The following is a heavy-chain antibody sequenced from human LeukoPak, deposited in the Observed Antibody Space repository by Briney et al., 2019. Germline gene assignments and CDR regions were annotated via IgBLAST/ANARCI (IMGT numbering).Heavy chain of an antibody. CDR2: IWYDGSNK. Sequence: GGSLRLSCAASGFTFSSYGMHWVRQAPGKGLEWVAVIWYDGSNKYYADSVKGRFTISRDNSKNTLYLQMSSLRAEDTAVYYCARDGGGGGYSLDYWGQGTLVTVSS. CDR3: ARDGGGGGYSLDY. J-gene: IGHJ4*02. V-gene: IGHV3-33*01. CDR1: GFTFSSYG. D-gene: IGHD1-26*01.